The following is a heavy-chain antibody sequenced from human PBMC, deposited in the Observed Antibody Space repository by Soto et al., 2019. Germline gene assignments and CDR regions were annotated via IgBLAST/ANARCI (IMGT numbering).Heavy chain of an antibody. J-gene: IGHJ6*02. CDR2: MNPNTGNS. Sequence: QVQLVQSGAEVKKPGASVKVSCKASGYTFTSSDINWVRQAPGQGLEWMGWMNPNTGNSGFAQKFQGRVTMTSDTYIITAYMELSSMRAEDAAVYYCAREVDFTVYDSDSYCFYCMDVWGQGTTVTVSS. CDR3: AREVDFTVYDSDSYCFYCMDV. CDR1: GYTFTSSD. D-gene: IGHD5-12*01. V-gene: IGHV1-8*01.